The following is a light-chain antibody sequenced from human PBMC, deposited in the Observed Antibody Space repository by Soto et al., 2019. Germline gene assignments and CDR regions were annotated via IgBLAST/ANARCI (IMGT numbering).Light chain of an antibody. J-gene: IGLJ3*02. Sequence: QSALTQPPSASGSPGQSVTISCTRSSSDVGGYNDVSWYQQHPGQAPKLMVYEVSKRPSGVADRFSGSKTGNTASLTVSGLEAEDEADYYCNSCAGSNNGVFGGGTKLTVL. CDR1: SSDVGGYND. CDR3: NSCAGSNNGV. CDR2: EVS. V-gene: IGLV2-8*01.